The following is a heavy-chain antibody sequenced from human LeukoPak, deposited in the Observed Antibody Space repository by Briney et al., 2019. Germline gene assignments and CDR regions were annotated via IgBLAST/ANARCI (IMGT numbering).Heavy chain of an antibody. J-gene: IGHJ4*02. CDR3: AKDRYYYDSSGYPDY. V-gene: IGHV3-23*01. CDR2: ISGSGGIT. Sequence: TGGSLRLSCAASGFTFSSYAMSWVRQAPGKGLEWVSAISGSGGITYYADSVRGGFTISRDNSKNALYLQMNSLRAEDTAVYYCAKDRYYYDSSGYPDYWGQGTLVTVSS. CDR1: GFTFSSYA. D-gene: IGHD3-22*01.